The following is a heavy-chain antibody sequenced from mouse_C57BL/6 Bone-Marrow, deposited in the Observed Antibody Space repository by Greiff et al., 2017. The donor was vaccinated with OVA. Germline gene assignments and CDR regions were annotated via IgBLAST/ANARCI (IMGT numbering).Heavy chain of an antibody. CDR3: ARGGAGAWFAY. D-gene: IGHD3-3*01. CDR1: GYTFTSYW. J-gene: IGHJ3*01. V-gene: IGHV1-69*01. CDR2: IDPSDSYT. Sequence: QVQLQQPGAELVMPGASVKLSCKASGYTFTSYWMHWVKQRPGQGLEWIGEIDPSDSYTNYNQKFKGKSTLTVDKSSSTAYMQLSSLTSEDSAVYYCARGGAGAWFAYWGQGTLVTVSA.